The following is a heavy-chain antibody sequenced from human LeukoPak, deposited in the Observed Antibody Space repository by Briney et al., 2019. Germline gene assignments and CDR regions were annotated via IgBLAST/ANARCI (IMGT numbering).Heavy chain of an antibody. CDR3: ARNGETYYGYFDY. CDR1: GYTFSSYD. CDR2: MNPNSGNT. J-gene: IGHJ4*02. V-gene: IGHV1-8*01. Sequence: ASVKVSCKASGYTFSSYDVIWVRQAAGQRLEWMGWMNPNSGNTGYAQKFQGRVTMTGDTSISTAYMELSSLKSEDTAVYYCARNGETYYGYFDYWGQGTLVTVSS. D-gene: IGHD3-10*01.